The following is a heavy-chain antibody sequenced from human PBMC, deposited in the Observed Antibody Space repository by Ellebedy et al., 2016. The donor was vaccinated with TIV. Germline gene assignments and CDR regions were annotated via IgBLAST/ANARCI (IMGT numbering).Heavy chain of an antibody. CDR1: GRTFRNYA. J-gene: IGHJ6*02. V-gene: IGHV1-69*13. CDR2: ITPFFGTT. Sequence: ASVKVSCKASGRTFRNYAITWVRQAPGQGLEWMGGITPFFGTTDYAQQFQGRVTITADESTGTAYMELSSLRYEDTAVYYCARGAVDYGDDETESDYYGMDVWGQGTTVTVSS. D-gene: IGHD4-17*01. CDR3: ARGAVDYGDDETESDYYGMDV.